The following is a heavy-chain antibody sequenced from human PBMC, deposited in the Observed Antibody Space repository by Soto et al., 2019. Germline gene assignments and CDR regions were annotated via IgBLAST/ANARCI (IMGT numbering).Heavy chain of an antibody. CDR1: GGTFRNLA. J-gene: IGHJ3*01. Sequence: SVKVSCKASGGTFRNLAINWVRQAPGQGLEWMGGFIPIIGGGINAQKFQGRVTITSDESTSTAYMELSSLKSEDTAMYFCARRSVSHYNAFDFWGQGTMVTVSS. CDR2: FIPIIGGG. V-gene: IGHV1-69*13. CDR3: ARRSVSHYNAFDF. D-gene: IGHD1-26*01.